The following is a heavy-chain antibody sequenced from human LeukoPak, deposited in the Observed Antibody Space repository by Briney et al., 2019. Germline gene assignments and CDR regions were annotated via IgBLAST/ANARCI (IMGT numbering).Heavy chain of an antibody. Sequence: GGSLRLSCATSGFTFSSYWMSWVRQAPGKGLEWVANIKQDGSEKYYVDSVAGRFTISRDNAKNSLYLQMNSLRAEDTAVYYCARDPSYDSSGYFYYWGQGTLVTVS. D-gene: IGHD3-22*01. CDR3: ARDPSYDSSGYFYY. CDR2: IKQDGSEK. CDR1: GFTFSSYW. V-gene: IGHV3-7*01. J-gene: IGHJ4*02.